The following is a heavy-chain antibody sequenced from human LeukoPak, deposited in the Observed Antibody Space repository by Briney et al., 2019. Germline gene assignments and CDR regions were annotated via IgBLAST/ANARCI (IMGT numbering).Heavy chain of an antibody. Sequence: PGRSLRLSCAASGFTFSSYGMHWVRQAPGKGLEWVGVIWYDGSNKYYADSVKGRFTISRDNSKNTLYLQMNSLRAEDTAVYYCARDYGAGGMALFDYWGQGTLVTVSS. CDR2: IWYDGSNK. J-gene: IGHJ4*02. V-gene: IGHV3-33*01. CDR1: GFTFSSYG. D-gene: IGHD4-17*01. CDR3: ARDYGAGGMALFDY.